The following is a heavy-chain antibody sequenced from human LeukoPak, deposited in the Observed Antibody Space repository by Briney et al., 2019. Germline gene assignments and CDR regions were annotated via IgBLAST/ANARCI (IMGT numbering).Heavy chain of an antibody. CDR2: MNPNSGNT. CDR3: AVYSSSSLYYYYYMDV. Sequence: ASVKVSCKASGYTFTSYDINWVRQATGQGLEWMGWMNPNSGNTGYAQKFQGRVTITADESTSTAYMELSSLRSEDTAVYYCAVYSSSSLYYYYYMDVWGKGTTVTVSS. CDR1: GYTFTSYD. D-gene: IGHD6-6*01. J-gene: IGHJ6*03. V-gene: IGHV1-8*01.